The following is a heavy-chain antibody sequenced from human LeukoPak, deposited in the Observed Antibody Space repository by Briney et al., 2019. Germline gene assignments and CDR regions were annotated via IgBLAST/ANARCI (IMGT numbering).Heavy chain of an antibody. Sequence: SETLSLTCIVSGGSISSSRYYWGWIRQPPGKGLEWIGRIDKSGSTSYNPSLRSRVTISVDTSKNQFSLKVSSVTAADTAVYYCASNYYGSGSLDYWGQGNLVTVSS. CDR1: GGSISSSRYY. J-gene: IGHJ4*02. V-gene: IGHV4-39*01. CDR3: ASNYYGSGSLDY. D-gene: IGHD3-10*01. CDR2: IDKSGST.